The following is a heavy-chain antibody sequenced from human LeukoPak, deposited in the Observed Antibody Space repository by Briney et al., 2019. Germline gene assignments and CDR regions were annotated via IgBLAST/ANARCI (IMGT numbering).Heavy chain of an antibody. CDR1: GFTFSSYW. V-gene: IGHV3-7*01. Sequence: PGGSLRLSCAASGFTFSSYWMSWVRQAPGKGLEWVANIKQDGSVKYYVDSVKGRFTISRDNAKNSLYLQMNSLRAEDTAVYYCAGTVAGMTGAFDIWGQGTMVTASS. CDR3: AGTVAGMTGAFDI. D-gene: IGHD6-19*01. J-gene: IGHJ3*02. CDR2: IKQDGSVK.